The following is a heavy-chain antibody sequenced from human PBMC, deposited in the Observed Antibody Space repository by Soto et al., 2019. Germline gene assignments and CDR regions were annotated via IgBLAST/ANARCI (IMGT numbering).Heavy chain of an antibody. D-gene: IGHD3-9*01. CDR3: APRRGDLLTGHYYFDY. J-gene: IGHJ4*02. CDR1: GFSLNTRGVG. Sequence: QITLKESGPTLVKPTQTLTLTCTFSGFSLNTRGVGVGWIRQPPGKALEWLALISWDGEKRYSPSLKSRLTITKDTSEHQVVLTMTNMDPVDTATYYCAPRRGDLLTGHYYFDYWGQGTLVTVSS. CDR2: ISWDGEK. V-gene: IGHV2-5*02.